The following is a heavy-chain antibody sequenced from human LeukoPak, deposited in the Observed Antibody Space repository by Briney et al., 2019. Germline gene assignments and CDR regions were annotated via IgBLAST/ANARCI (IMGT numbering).Heavy chain of an antibody. D-gene: IGHD3-10*01. V-gene: IGHV3-11*06. CDR2: ISSGSRYI. CDR1: GFSFSDYY. Sequence: GGSLRLSCAASGFSFSDYYMSWIRQAPGKGLEWVSYISSGSRYINYADSVKGRFTISRDNAKNSLYLQMNSLRVEDTAVYYCACRPSDIRYYGVFDFWGQGSLVTVSS. J-gene: IGHJ4*02. CDR3: ACRPSDIRYYGVFDF.